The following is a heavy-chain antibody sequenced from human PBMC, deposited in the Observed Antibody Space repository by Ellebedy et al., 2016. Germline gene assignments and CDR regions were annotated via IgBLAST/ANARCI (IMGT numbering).Heavy chain of an antibody. V-gene: IGHV3-73*01. J-gene: IGHJ1*01. CDR2: IRSNVNNYAT. D-gene: IGHD3-22*01. CDR1: GFTFSGSA. CDR3: SRPRYYDISGPVDGEVFQH. Sequence: GESLKISCAASGFTFSGSAMHWVRQASGKGLEWVGRIRSNVNNYATEYAASVKGRFTISRDDSKNTAYLQMNSLNTEDTAVYYCSRPRYYDISGPVDGEVFQHWGQGTLVAVSS.